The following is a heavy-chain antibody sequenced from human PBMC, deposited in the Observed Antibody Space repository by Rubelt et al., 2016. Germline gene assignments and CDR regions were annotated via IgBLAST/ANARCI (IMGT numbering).Heavy chain of an antibody. V-gene: IGHV3-53*01. CDR1: GFTVSTNY. CDR3: ARDTAYAFDI. CDR2: ITSGGGM. J-gene: IGHJ3*02. Sequence: EVQLVESGGGLIQSGGSLRLSCAASGFTVSTNYMSWVRQAPGKGLEWVCYITSGGGMWYAGSVKGRFTISRDNAENSLNLQMNSLRDEDTAIYYCARDTAYAFDIWGQGTMLTVSS. D-gene: IGHD2-21*02.